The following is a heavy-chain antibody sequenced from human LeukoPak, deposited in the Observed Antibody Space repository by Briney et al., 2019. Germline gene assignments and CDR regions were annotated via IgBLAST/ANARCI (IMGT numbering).Heavy chain of an antibody. D-gene: IGHD3-10*01. Sequence: GASVKVSCKASGYTFTDYYMHWVRQAPGQGLEWMGWINPDSGFTNYAQKFQGRVTMTRDTSISTAYMEVSRLRSDDTAVYYCVQWYYYGSGTSFHYFDYWGQGTLVTVSS. V-gene: IGHV1-2*02. CDR3: VQWYYYGSGTSFHYFDY. J-gene: IGHJ4*02. CDR1: GYTFTDYY. CDR2: INPDSGFT.